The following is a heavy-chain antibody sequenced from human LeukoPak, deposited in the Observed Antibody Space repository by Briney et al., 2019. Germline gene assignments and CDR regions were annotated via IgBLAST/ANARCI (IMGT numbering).Heavy chain of an antibody. CDR2: ISAYNGNT. CDR3: AKDRGSSWYRNDAFDI. D-gene: IGHD6-13*01. J-gene: IGHJ3*02. Sequence: ASVKVSCKASGGTFSSYAISWVRQAPGQGLEWMGWISAYNGNTNYAQKFQGRVTVTTDTSSSTAYMELRSLRSDDTAVYYCAKDRGSSWYRNDAFDIWGQGTMVTVSS. CDR1: GGTFSSYA. V-gene: IGHV1-18*01.